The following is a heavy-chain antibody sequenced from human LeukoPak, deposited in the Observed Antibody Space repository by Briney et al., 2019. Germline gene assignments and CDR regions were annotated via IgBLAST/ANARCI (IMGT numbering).Heavy chain of an antibody. D-gene: IGHD6-6*01. Sequence: PGRSLRLSCAASGFTFDDYAMHWVRQAPGKGLEWVAGISWNSGRTGYADSVKGRFTTSRDNAKNTVYLQMNSLRVEDTAVYYCTRDFKYSSDYWGQGTLVTVSS. CDR2: ISWNSGRT. J-gene: IGHJ4*02. CDR1: GFTFDDYA. CDR3: TRDFKYSSDY. V-gene: IGHV3-9*01.